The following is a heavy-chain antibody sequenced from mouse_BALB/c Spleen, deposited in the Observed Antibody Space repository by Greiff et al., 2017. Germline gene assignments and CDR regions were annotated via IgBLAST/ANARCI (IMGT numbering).Heavy chain of an antibody. D-gene: IGHD2-4*01. J-gene: IGHJ4*01. CDR1: GFTFSSFG. V-gene: IGHV5-17*02. CDR2: ISSGSSTI. CDR3: ARSPYDYDGGYAMDY. Sequence: EVQLVESGGGLVQPGGSRKLSCAASGFTFSSFGMHWVRQAPEKGLEWVAYISSGSSTIYYADTVKGRFTISRDNPKNTLFLQMTSLRSEDTAMYYCARSPYDYDGGYAMDYWGQGTSVTVSS.